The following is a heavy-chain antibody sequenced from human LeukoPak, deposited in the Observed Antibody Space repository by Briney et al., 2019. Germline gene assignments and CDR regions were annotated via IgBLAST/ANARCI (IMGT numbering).Heavy chain of an antibody. CDR3: ARGPSRVAGTNFDL. CDR1: GYIFTTYW. J-gene: IGHJ2*01. V-gene: IGHV5-51*01. CDR2: IYPGDSDT. D-gene: IGHD6-19*01. Sequence: GESLQISCKGSGYIFTTYWIGWVRQIPGKGLEWMGIIYPGDSDTRYSPSFQGQVTISADKSISTAYLQWSSLKASDTAMYYCARGPSRVAGTNFDLWGRGTLVTVSS.